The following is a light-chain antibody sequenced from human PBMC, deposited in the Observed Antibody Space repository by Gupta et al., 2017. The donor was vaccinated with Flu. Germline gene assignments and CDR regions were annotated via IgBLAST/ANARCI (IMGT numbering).Light chain of an antibody. J-gene: IGLJ1*01. CDR1: SSNIGSNT. V-gene: IGLV1-44*01. Sequence: QSVLTPPPSASGTPGQRVTISCSGSSSNIGSNTVNWYHQLPGTAPKLLIYSNNQRPSGVPDRFSGSKSGTSASLAISGLQSEDEADYYCAAWDDSLNGHVFGTGTKVTVL. CDR2: SNN. CDR3: AAWDDSLNGHV.